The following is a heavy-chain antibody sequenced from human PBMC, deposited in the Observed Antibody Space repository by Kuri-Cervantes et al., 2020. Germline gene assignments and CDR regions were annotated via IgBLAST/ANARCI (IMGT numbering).Heavy chain of an antibody. CDR2: IDHSGST. CDR1: GYSISSGYY. V-gene: IGHV4-38-2*02. J-gene: IGHJ5*02. Sequence: SETLSLTCTVSGYSISSGYYWGWIRQPPGKGLECIGSIDHSGSTYYNPSLKSRVTISVDTSKNQFSLKLSSVTAADTAVYYCARAGAVIVVFDPWGQGTLVTVSS. CDR3: ARAGAVIVVFDP. D-gene: IGHD3-22*01.